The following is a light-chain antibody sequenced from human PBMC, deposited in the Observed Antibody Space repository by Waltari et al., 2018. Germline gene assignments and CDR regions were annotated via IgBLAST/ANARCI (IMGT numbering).Light chain of an antibody. CDR3: GTWEDSRSTHI. J-gene: IGLJ1*01. Sequence: QPVLTQPPSVSAAPGQKVTVACTGGSSHIGNNRLPWYQHLPGNAPRLLIYEDTERPSGIPDRFSGSKSGTTATLGITGLQTGDEADYYCGTWEDSRSTHIFGAGTKVTVL. CDR2: EDT. V-gene: IGLV1-51*01. CDR1: SSHIGNNR.